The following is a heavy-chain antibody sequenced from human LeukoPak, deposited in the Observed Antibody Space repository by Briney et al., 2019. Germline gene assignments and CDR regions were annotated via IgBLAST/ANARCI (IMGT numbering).Heavy chain of an antibody. V-gene: IGHV4-59*12. CDR3: ARWGTYASTSNWFDP. D-gene: IGHD2-2*01. CDR1: GGSISSYY. CDR2: IYYSGST. J-gene: IGHJ5*02. Sequence: SETLSLTCTVSGGSISSYYWSWIRQPPGKGLEWIGYIYYSGSTNYNPSLKSRVTISVDTPKNQFSLSLSSVTAADTAVYYCARWGTYASTSNWFDPWGQGTLVTVSS.